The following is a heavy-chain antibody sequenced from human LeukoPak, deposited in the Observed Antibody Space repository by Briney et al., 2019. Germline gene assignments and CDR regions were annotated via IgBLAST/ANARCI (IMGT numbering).Heavy chain of an antibody. CDR1: GDSVSSNSAA. J-gene: IGHJ1*01. CDR3: ARGPSYFQH. V-gene: IGHV6-1*01. Sequence: SQTLSLTCAISGDSVSSNSAAWHWIRQSPSRDHQWLGRTYYRSKWYNDYAVSVKGRITINPDTSKNQFSLQLNSVTPEDTAVYYCARGPSYFQHWGQGTLVTVFS. CDR2: TYYRSKWYN.